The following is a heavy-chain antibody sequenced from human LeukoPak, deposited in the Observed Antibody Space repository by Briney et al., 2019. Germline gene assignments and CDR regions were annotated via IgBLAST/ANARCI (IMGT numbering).Heavy chain of an antibody. CDR3: ARGLWWTHTWFDP. Sequence: SETLSLTCAVYGGSFSGYYWSWIRQPPGKGLEWIGEINHSGSTNYNPSLKSRVTISVATSKNQFSLKLSSVAAADTAVYYCARGLWWTHTWFDPWGQGTLVTVSS. CDR1: GGSFSGYY. J-gene: IGHJ5*02. D-gene: IGHD2-8*02. V-gene: IGHV4-34*01. CDR2: INHSGST.